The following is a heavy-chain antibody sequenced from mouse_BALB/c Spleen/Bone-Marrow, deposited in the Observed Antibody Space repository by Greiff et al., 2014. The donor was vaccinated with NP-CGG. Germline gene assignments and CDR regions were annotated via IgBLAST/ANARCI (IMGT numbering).Heavy chain of an antibody. D-gene: IGHD1-1*01. Sequence: VQLQQSGAELVKPGASVKLSCTASGFNIKDTYMHWVKQRPEQGLERIGRIDPANGNTKYDPKFQGKATITADTSSNTAYLQLSSLTSEDTAVYYCAAYYYSSSQFAYWGQGTQVTVSA. CDR3: AAYYYSSSQFAY. J-gene: IGHJ3*01. CDR1: GFNIKDTY. CDR2: IDPANGNT. V-gene: IGHV14-3*02.